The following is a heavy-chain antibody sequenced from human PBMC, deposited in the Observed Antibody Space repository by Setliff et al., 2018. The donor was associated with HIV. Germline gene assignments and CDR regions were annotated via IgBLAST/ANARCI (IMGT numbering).Heavy chain of an antibody. CDR1: GYTFTSYY. CDR2: IYPSGGST. V-gene: IGHV1-46*01. CDR3: ARDAGYIGTSWNY. D-gene: IGHD5-12*01. J-gene: IGHJ4*02. Sequence: EASVKVSCKASGYTFTSYYMHWVRQAPGQGLEWMGIIYPSGGSTSYAQKFQGRVTMTRNTSISTAYMELSSLRSEDTAMYYCARDAGYIGTSWNYWGQGTLVTVSS.